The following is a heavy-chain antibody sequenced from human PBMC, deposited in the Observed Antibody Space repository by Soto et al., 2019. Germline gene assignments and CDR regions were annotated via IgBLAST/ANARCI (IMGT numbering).Heavy chain of an antibody. V-gene: IGHV3-23*01. CDR3: AKDLYSSSWYNFDY. CDR1: GFPFSSYA. J-gene: IGHJ4*02. D-gene: IGHD6-13*01. CDR2: ISGSGGST. Sequence: HPGGSLRLSCAASGFPFSSYAMSWVRQAPGKGLEWVSAISGSGGSTYYADSVKGRFTISRDNSKNTLYLQMNSLRAEDTAVYYCAKDLYSSSWYNFDYWGQGTLVTVSS.